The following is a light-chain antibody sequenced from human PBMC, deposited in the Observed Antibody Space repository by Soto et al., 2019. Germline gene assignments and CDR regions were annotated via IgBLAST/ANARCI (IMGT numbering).Light chain of an antibody. V-gene: IGLV2-14*01. J-gene: IGLJ1*01. Sequence: PXXXSXSXGQSIXXSXTXXXXYVGGYNYVSWYQQHPGKAPKLMIYDVSNRPSGVSNRFSGSKSGNTASLTISWLQAEDEADYYCSSYTSSSTGVFGTGTKVTVL. CDR3: SSYTSSSTGV. CDR1: XXYVGGYNY. CDR2: DVS.